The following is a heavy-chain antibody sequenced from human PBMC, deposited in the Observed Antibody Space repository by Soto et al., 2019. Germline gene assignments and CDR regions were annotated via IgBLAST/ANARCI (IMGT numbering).Heavy chain of an antibody. CDR3: ASTYSTSWYWFDP. J-gene: IGHJ5*02. Sequence: PSQTLSLTCAISGDSVSSKTAAWNWIRQSPSRGLEWLGRTYFRSKWYNDYAISVKSRITINPDTSKNQFSLLLNSVTPEDTATYYCASTYSTSWYWFDPWGQGTLVTVSS. D-gene: IGHD6-13*01. CDR1: GDSVSSKTAA. V-gene: IGHV6-1*01. CDR2: TYFRSKWYN.